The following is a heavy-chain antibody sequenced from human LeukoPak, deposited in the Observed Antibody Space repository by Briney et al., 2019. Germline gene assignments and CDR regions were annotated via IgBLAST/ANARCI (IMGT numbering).Heavy chain of an antibody. CDR1: GFPFSTYA. Sequence: GGSLRLSCAASGFPFSTYAMSWVRQAPGKGLEWVSSIRGSDGSTYYADSVKGRFAISRDNSKNTLYLQMNSLRAEDTAVYYCAKDVYGDYGGLDYWGQGTLVTV. CDR2: IRGSDGST. D-gene: IGHD4-17*01. V-gene: IGHV3-23*01. J-gene: IGHJ4*02. CDR3: AKDVYGDYGGLDY.